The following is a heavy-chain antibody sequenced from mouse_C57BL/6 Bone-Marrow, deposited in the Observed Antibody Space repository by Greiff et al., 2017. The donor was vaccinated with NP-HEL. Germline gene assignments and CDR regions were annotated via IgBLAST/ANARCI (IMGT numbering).Heavy chain of an antibody. V-gene: IGHV1-55*01. CDR3: ATGYPSSFAS. J-gene: IGHJ3*01. CDR2: IYPGSGST. CDR1: GYTFTSYW. D-gene: IGHD2-2*01. Sequence: QVQLQQPGAELVKPGASVKMSCKASGYTFTSYWITWVKQRPGQGLEWIGDIYPGSGSTNYNEKFKSKATLTVDTSSSTAYMQLSLTSEDSAVYYCATGYPSSFASWGQGTLVTVSA.